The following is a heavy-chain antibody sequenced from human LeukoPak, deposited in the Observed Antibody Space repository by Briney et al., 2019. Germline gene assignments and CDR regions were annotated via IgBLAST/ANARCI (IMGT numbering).Heavy chain of an antibody. J-gene: IGHJ3*01. V-gene: IGHV4-39*01. Sequence: SETLSLTCTVSDDSINNNNYYWGWIRQPPGEGLEWIGNIYYNGRTYYSPSLKSRGTISVDTSNNQFSLKLNSVTAADTAVYYCARITDRTIFGEIMHGFDVWGQGTPVTVSS. D-gene: IGHD3-3*01. CDR2: IYYNGRT. CDR1: DDSINNNNYY. CDR3: ARITDRTIFGEIMHGFDV.